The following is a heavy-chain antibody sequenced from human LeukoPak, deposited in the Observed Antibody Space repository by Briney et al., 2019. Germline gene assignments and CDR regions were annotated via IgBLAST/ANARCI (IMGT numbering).Heavy chain of an antibody. V-gene: IGHV1-8*01. Sequence: ASVKVSCKASGYTFTSYDINWVRQATGQGREWMGWMNPNSGKTGYAQKFQGRVTMTRNTSICTAYMELSSLRSEDTAVYYCARAQGLRYDFWSGYYSYYYYYMDVWGKGTTVTVSS. CDR2: MNPNSGKT. CDR1: GYTFTSYD. CDR3: ARAQGLRYDFWSGYYSYYYYYMDV. J-gene: IGHJ6*03. D-gene: IGHD3-3*01.